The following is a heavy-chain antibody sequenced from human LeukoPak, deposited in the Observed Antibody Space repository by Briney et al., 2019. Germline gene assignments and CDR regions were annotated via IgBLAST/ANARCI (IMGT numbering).Heavy chain of an antibody. V-gene: IGHV3-30*02. J-gene: IGHJ4*02. CDR2: IRYDGSNK. Sequence: PGGSLRLSCAASGFTFSSYGMHWVRQAPGKGLEWVAFIRYDGSNKYYADSVKGRFTISRDNSKNTLYLQMNSLRAEDTAVYYCAKDLGRLQIEGYFDYWGQGTLVTVS. D-gene: IGHD5-24*01. CDR3: AKDLGRLQIEGYFDY. CDR1: GFTFSSYG.